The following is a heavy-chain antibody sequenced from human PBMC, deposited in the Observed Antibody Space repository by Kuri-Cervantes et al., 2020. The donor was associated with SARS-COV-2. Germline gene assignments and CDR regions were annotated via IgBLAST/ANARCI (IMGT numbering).Heavy chain of an antibody. J-gene: IGHJ6*03. CDR2: IWYDGSNK. CDR1: GFTFSSYG. Sequence: GESLKISCAASGFTFSSYGMHWVRQAPGKGLEWVAVIWYDGSNKYYADSVKGRFTISRDNSKNTLYLQMNSLRAEDTAVYYCAKVGPLGYWSSTSCYGYYYYMAVWGKGNTVHVAS. D-gene: IGHD2-2*01. CDR3: AKVGPLGYWSSTSCYGYYYYMAV. V-gene: IGHV3-33*06.